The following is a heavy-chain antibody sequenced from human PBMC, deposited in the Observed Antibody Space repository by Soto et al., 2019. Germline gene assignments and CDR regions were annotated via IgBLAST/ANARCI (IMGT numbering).Heavy chain of an antibody. CDR2: IKSKTDGGTT. V-gene: IGHV3-15*01. CDR1: GFTFSNAW. J-gene: IGHJ6*02. CDR3: TTDHPLDYYYYGMDV. Sequence: EVQLVESGGGLVNPGGSLRLPCAASGFTFSNAWMSWVRKAPGKGLEWVGRIKSKTDGGTTDYAAPVKGRFTISRDDSKNTLYLQMNSLKTEDTAVYYCTTDHPLDYYYYGMDVWGQGTTVTVSS.